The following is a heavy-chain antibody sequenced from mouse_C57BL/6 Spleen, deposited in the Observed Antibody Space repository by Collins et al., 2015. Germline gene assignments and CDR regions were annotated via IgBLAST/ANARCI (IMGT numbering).Heavy chain of an antibody. Sequence: DVQLQESGPGLVKPSQSLSLTCSVTGYSITSVYWNWIRQFPGNKLEWMGYISYDGSNNYNPSLKNRISITRDTSKNQFFLKLNSVTTEDTATYYCASHYSFYAMDYWGQGTSVTVSS. D-gene: IGHD1-2*01. V-gene: IGHV3-6*01. CDR1: GYSITSVY. J-gene: IGHJ4*01. CDR2: ISYDGSN. CDR3: ASHYSFYAMDY.